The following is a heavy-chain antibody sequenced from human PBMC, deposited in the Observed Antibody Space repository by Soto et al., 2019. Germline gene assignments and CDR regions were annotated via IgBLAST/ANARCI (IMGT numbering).Heavy chain of an antibody. CDR1: GFTFSSYA. CDR2: ISGSADNT. J-gene: IGHJ4*01. D-gene: IGHD2-21*01. CDR3: AKGSRETATCCGED. Sequence: EVQLLESGGGLVQPGGSLRLSCAASGFTFSSYAMSWVRQAPGKGLEWVSAISGSADNTYYADSVKGRFTISRDNSKNTLYLQMNSLRVQDTAAYYCAKGSRETATCCGEDWGQVTLVTVSS. V-gene: IGHV3-23*01.